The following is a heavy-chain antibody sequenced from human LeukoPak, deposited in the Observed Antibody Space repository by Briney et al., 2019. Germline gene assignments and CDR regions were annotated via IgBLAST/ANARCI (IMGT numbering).Heavy chain of an antibody. Sequence: GGSLRLSCAASGFTLSNYPMGWVRQAPVKGLEWLSAIGEEKSGSWTKSADSVKGRFTISRDNSENTLYLQMDSLTVEDTAAYYCAKAGVISGWDYWGQGVLVTVSS. J-gene: IGHJ4*02. CDR3: AKAGVISGWDY. V-gene: IGHV3-23*01. CDR1: GFTLSNYP. D-gene: IGHD3-3*02. CDR2: IGEEKSGSWT.